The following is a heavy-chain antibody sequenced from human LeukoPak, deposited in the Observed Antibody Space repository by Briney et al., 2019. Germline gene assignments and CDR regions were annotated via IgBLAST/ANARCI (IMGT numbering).Heavy chain of an antibody. CDR1: GGSISSSSYY. CDR3: ARAGYSYGSDY. J-gene: IGHJ4*02. Sequence: SETLSLTCTVSGGSISSSSYYWGWIRQHPGKGLEWIGYIYYSGSTYYNPSLKSRVTISVDTSKNQFSLKLSSVTAADTAVYYCARAGYSYGSDYWGQGTLVTVSS. CDR2: IYYSGST. D-gene: IGHD5-18*01. V-gene: IGHV4-31*03.